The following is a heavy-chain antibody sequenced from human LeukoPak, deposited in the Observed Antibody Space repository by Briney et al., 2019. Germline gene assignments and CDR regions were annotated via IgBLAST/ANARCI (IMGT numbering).Heavy chain of an antibody. V-gene: IGHV3-66*01. CDR2: IYSGGST. Sequence: GGSLRLSCAASRFTFSNYWMSWVRQAPGKGLEWVSVIYSGGSTYYADSVKGRFTISRDNSKNTLYLQMNSLRAEDTAVYYCARGRYSGSYLLDYWGQGTLVTVSS. CDR3: ARGRYSGSYLLDY. CDR1: RFTFSNYW. J-gene: IGHJ4*02. D-gene: IGHD1-26*01.